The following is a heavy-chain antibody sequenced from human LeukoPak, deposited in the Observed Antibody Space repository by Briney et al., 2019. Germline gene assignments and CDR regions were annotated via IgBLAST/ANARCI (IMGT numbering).Heavy chain of an antibody. CDR3: ASIAAAGMDV. J-gene: IGHJ6*02. CDR2: IYYSGST. Sequence: KPSETLSLTCTVSGGSISSYYWSWIRQPPGKGLEWIGYIYYSGSTNYNPSLKSRVTISIDTSKNQFSLKLSSVTAADTAVYYCASIAAAGMDVWGQGTTVTVSS. CDR1: GGSISSYY. D-gene: IGHD6-13*01. V-gene: IGHV4-59*01.